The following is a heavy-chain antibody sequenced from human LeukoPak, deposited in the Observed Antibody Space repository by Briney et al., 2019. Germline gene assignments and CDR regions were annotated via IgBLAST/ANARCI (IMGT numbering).Heavy chain of an antibody. Sequence: PGGSLRLSCAASGFTFSSYSMNWVRQAPGKGLEWVSSISSSSSYIYYADSVKGRFTISRDNANNSLYLQMNSLRAEDTAVYYWARDRTGYSSGGGGYWGQGTLVTVSS. V-gene: IGHV3-21*01. J-gene: IGHJ4*02. CDR2: ISSSSSYI. D-gene: IGHD6-19*01. CDR1: GFTFSSYS. CDR3: ARDRTGYSSGGGGY.